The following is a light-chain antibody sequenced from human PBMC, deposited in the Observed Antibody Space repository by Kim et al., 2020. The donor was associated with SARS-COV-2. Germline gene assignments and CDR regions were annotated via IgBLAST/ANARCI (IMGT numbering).Light chain of an antibody. CDR3: QKYNSAPLT. CDR1: QGISNY. J-gene: IGKJ4*01. CDR2: AAS. V-gene: IGKV1-27*01. Sequence: SVGNRDTLTCRASQGISNYLAWYQQKPEKVPKLLIYAASALQSGVPSRFSGSGSGTDFTLTISSLQPEDVATYYCQKYNSAPLTFGGGTKVDIK.